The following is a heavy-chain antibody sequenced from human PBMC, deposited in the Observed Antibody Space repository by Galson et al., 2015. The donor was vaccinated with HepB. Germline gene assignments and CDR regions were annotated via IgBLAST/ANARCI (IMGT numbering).Heavy chain of an antibody. CDR1: GGSISSYY. D-gene: IGHD3-16*01. Sequence: ETLSLTCTVSGGSISSYYWSWIRQPPGKGLEWIGYIYYSGSTNYNPSLKSRVTISVDTSKNQFSLKLSSVTAADTAVYYCARWGGRFRWTLTWGQGTLVTVSS. CDR3: ARWGGRFRWTLT. J-gene: IGHJ5*02. CDR2: IYYSGST. V-gene: IGHV4-59*01.